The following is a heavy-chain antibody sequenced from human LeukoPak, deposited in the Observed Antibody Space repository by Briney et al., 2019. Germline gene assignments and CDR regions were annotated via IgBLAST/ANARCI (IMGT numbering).Heavy chain of an antibody. Sequence: SETLSLTCTVFGGSFSSYYWIWIRQPPGKGLEWIGLIYSSGSIKYNPSLKSRLTISLDTSKNQFSLKLSSVTAADTAVYYCASTTGTIPYWFDPWGQGTLVTVSS. V-gene: IGHV4-59*12. CDR2: IYSSGSI. D-gene: IGHD1-1*01. CDR1: GGSFSSYY. J-gene: IGHJ5*02. CDR3: ASTTGTIPYWFDP.